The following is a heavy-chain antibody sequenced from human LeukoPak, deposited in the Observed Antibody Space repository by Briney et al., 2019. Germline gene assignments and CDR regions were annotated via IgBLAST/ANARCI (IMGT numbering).Heavy chain of an antibody. Sequence: ASVKVSCKASGYTFTSYGISWVRQAPGQGLEWMGWISAYNGNTNYAQKLQGRVTMTTDTSTSTAYMELRSLRSDDTAVYYCARVRVGGYSFPPEHPNYYMDVWGKGTTVTVSS. J-gene: IGHJ6*03. V-gene: IGHV1-18*01. D-gene: IGHD5-18*01. CDR3: ARVRVGGYSFPPEHPNYYMDV. CDR2: ISAYNGNT. CDR1: GYTFTSYG.